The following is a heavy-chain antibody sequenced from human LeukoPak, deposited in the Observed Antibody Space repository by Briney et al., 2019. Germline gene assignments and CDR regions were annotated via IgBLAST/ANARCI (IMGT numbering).Heavy chain of an antibody. Sequence: GGSLRLYCAAYGFTFSSYEMNWVRQAPGKGLEWVSYISSSGSNIYYEDSVKGRFTIYRDNAKNSLYLQINSLRAEDTAVYDCARDLPYILSGYYNVGGFDYWGQGTLVSVSS. D-gene: IGHD3-9*01. J-gene: IGHJ4*02. V-gene: IGHV3-48*03. CDR3: ARDLPYILSGYYNVGGFDY. CDR2: ISSSGSNI. CDR1: GFTFSSYE.